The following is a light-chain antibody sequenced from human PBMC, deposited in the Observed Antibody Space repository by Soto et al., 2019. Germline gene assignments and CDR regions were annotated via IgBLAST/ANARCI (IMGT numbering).Light chain of an antibody. Sequence: EIVMTHSPATLSVSPGERATLSCRASQSVSNNLARYQQKPGQAPRLLIYGASTRATAIPARFSGSGSGTEFTLTISSLQSEDFAVYFCQQYDNWPYTFGQGTKVDIK. CDR1: QSVSNN. J-gene: IGKJ2*01. CDR2: GAS. CDR3: QQYDNWPYT. V-gene: IGKV3-15*01.